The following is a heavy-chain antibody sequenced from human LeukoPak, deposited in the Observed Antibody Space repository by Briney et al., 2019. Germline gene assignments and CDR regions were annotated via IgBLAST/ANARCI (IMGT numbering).Heavy chain of an antibody. D-gene: IGHD3-22*01. Sequence: SETLSLTCTVSGGSISSYYRSWIRQPPGKGLEWIGYIYYSGSTNYNPSLKSRVTISVDTSKNQFSLKLSSVTAADTAVYYCARGDGAYYYDSSGYYPSLYFDYWGQGTLVTVSS. V-gene: IGHV4-59*01. CDR3: ARGDGAYYYDSSGYYPSLYFDY. CDR1: GGSISSYY. J-gene: IGHJ4*02. CDR2: IYYSGST.